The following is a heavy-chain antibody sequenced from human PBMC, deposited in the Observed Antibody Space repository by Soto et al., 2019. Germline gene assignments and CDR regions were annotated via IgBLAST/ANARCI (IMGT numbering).Heavy chain of an antibody. V-gene: IGHV3-15*01. CDR1: GFTFSNAW. CDR3: TTDTGDSDILTGYYLDY. Sequence: GGSLRLSCAASGFTFSNAWMSWVRQAPGKGLEWVGRIKSKTDGGTTDYAAPVKGRFTISRDDSKNTLYLQMNSLKTEDTAVYYCTTDTGDSDILTGYYLDYWGQGTLVTVSS. J-gene: IGHJ4*02. D-gene: IGHD3-9*01. CDR2: IKSKTDGGTT.